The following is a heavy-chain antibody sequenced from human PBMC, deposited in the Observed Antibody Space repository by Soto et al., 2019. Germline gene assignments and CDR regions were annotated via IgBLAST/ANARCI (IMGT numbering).Heavy chain of an antibody. CDR1: GGSISGYY. V-gene: IGHV4-59*01. CDR2: IHYGGST. CDR3: ARVWRGYYYDVDV. D-gene: IGHD2-21*01. Sequence: QVQLQESGPGLVKPSETLSLTCTVSGGSISGYYWKWIRQPPGKGPEWIGYIHYGGSTSYNPSLKSRVTSSLDPSKKQFSLKLISVTAADTAVYYCARVWRGYYYDVDVWGKGTTVTVSS. J-gene: IGHJ6*03.